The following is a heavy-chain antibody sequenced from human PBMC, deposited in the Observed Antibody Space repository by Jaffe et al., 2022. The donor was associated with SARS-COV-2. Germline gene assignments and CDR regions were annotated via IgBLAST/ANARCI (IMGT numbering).Heavy chain of an antibody. Sequence: EVQLVESGGGLIQPGGSLRLSCAASGFTVSAHYMSWVRQAPGEGLEFLAVIYGDGRTYYTDSARGRFTISRDNSKNTVFLQMNSLRTEDTALYYCARGNDNGGSDYWGQGTRVTVSP. CDR2: IYGDGRT. J-gene: IGHJ4*02. CDR1: GFTVSAHY. D-gene: IGHD4-17*01. CDR3: ARGNDNGGSDY. V-gene: IGHV3-53*01.